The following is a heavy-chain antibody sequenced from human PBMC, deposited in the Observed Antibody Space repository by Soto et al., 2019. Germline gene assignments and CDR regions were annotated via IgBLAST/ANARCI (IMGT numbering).Heavy chain of an antibody. Sequence: QVQLQESGPGLVKPSQTLSLTCTVSGGSISSDDYYWSWIRQPPGKGLEWIGYIYHSGRTYYNPSLKGRMTISVDTSKNQFSLRLGSVTAADTAVYYCASILRYFDWLSGGGYYYGLDVWGQGATVTVSS. CDR1: GGSISSDDYY. D-gene: IGHD3-9*01. J-gene: IGHJ6*02. V-gene: IGHV4-30-4*01. CDR3: ASILRYFDWLSGGGYYYGLDV. CDR2: IYHSGRT.